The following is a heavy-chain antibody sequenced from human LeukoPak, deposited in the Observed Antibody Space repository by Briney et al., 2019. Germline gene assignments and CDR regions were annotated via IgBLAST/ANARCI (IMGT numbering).Heavy chain of an antibody. CDR3: AGDRNSYSSSWYGFFDL. V-gene: IGHV4-38-2*02. J-gene: IGHJ2*01. CDR1: GYSISSGYY. Sequence: PSETLSLTCTVSGYSISSGYYWGWIRQPPGKGLEWIGSIYHSGSTYYNPSLKSRITISVDTSKNQFSLKLSSVTAADTAVYYCAGDRNSYSSSWYGFFDLWGRGTLVTVSS. CDR2: IYHSGST. D-gene: IGHD6-13*01.